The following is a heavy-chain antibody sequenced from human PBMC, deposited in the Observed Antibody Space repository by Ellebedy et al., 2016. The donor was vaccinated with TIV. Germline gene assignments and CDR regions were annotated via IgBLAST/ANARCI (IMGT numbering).Heavy chain of an antibody. J-gene: IGHJ6*02. CDR3: ARHHGAPLYDFWSGYGGMDV. V-gene: IGHV4-31*03. CDR1: GGSISSGSYY. CDR2: IYYSGST. Sequence: SETLSLXXTVSGGSISSGSYYWSWIRQHPGKGLEWIEYIYYSGSTYYNPSLKSRVIISVDTSKSQFSLKLSSVTAADTAVYYCARHHGAPLYDFWSGYGGMDVWGQGTTVTVSS. D-gene: IGHD3-3*01.